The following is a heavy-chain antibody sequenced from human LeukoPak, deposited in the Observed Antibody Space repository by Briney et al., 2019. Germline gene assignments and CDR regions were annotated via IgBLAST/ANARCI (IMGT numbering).Heavy chain of an antibody. D-gene: IGHD6-6*01. J-gene: IGHJ4*02. CDR1: GGSISSSSYY. CDR2: IYYSGST. V-gene: IGHV4-39*01. Sequence: ETLSLTCTVSGGSISSSSYYWGWIRQPPGKGLEWIGSIYYSGSTYYNPSLKSRVTISVDTSKNQFSPKLSSVTAADTAVYYCARYGIAARPTDYWGQGTLVTVSS. CDR3: ARYGIAARPTDY.